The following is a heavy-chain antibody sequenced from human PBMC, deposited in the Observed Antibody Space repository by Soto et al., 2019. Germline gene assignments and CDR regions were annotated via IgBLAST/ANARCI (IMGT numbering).Heavy chain of an antibody. CDR1: GGTFSKFV. CDR2: IIPLFGTT. Sequence: QVQLVQSGAEVKKPGSSVKVSCRASGGTFSKFVVSWVRQAPGQGLEWMGGIIPLFGTTNYAQKFQGRVTITADNSTTTAYMELSSLRSDDTAVYYCASREGVAGPATYISPGYYCDCLGQGTLVTVSS. J-gene: IGHJ4*02. CDR3: ASREGVAGPATYISPGYYCDC. V-gene: IGHV1-69*06. D-gene: IGHD2-15*01.